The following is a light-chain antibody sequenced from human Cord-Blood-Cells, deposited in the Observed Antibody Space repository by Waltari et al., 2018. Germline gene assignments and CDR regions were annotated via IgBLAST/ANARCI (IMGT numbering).Light chain of an antibody. CDR2: GAS. J-gene: IGKJ2*01. V-gene: IGKV3-15*01. CDR3: QQYNNWPPYT. CDR1: QSVSSN. Sequence: EIVMTQSPATLSVSPGERATLSCRASQSVSSNLAWYQQQPGQAPTLLLYGASTRATGIPARFSGSGSGTEFTLTISSLQSEDFAVYYCQQYNNWPPYTFGQGTKLEIK.